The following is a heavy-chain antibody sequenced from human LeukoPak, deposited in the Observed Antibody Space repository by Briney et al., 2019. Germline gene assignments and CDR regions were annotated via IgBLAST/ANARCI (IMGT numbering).Heavy chain of an antibody. V-gene: IGHV3-30*02. J-gene: IGHJ4*02. CDR2: IWYDASNK. CDR3: VKIAAD. CDR1: GFTFSSFG. D-gene: IGHD6-13*01. Sequence: GGSLRLSCAASGFTFSSFGMHWVRQAPGKGLEWVAVIWYDASNKYYVDSVKGRFTISRDNSKNTLYLQMSSLRGEDTAVYYCVKIAADWGQGTLVTVSS.